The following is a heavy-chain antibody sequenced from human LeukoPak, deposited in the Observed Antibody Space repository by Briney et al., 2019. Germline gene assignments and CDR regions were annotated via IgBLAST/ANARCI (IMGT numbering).Heavy chain of an antibody. CDR2: ISSDGRA. Sequence: GGSLRLSCAASGFTFSSYAMSWVRQAPGKGLEWVSGISSDGRAFYADSVKGRFTISRVNSKNTLYLQMSSLRAEDTAVYYCAKEAAVIAIPYFDYWGQGALVTVSS. CDR3: AKEAAVIAIPYFDY. V-gene: IGHV3-23*01. J-gene: IGHJ4*02. D-gene: IGHD2-21*01. CDR1: GFTFSSYA.